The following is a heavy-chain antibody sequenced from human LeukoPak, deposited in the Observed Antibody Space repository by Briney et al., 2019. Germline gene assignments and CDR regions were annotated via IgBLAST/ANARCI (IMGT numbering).Heavy chain of an antibody. J-gene: IGHJ4*02. D-gene: IGHD4-23*01. V-gene: IGHV3-15*01. CDR1: GFSFSNAW. CDR2: IKSKTDGGTT. Sequence: GGSLRLSCAASGFSFSNAWMSWVRQAPGKGLEWVGRIKSKTDGGTTDYAAPMKGRFTISRDDSKNTLYLVMNSLKTEDTALYYCTSDPPGGNSDHFDYWGQGTLVTV. CDR3: TSDPPGGNSDHFDY.